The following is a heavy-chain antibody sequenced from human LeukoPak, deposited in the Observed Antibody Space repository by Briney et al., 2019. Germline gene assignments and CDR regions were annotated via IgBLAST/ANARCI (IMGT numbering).Heavy chain of an antibody. J-gene: IGHJ5*02. D-gene: IGHD5-18*01. V-gene: IGHV4-39*07. Sequence: PSETLSLTCTVSGGSISSSSYYWGWIRQPPGKGLEWIGSIYYSGSTYYNPSLKSRVTISVDTSKNQFSLKLSSVTAADTAVYYCARDNPYSYGYGNWFDPWGQGTLVTVSS. CDR1: GGSISSSSYY. CDR2: IYYSGST. CDR3: ARDNPYSYGYGNWFDP.